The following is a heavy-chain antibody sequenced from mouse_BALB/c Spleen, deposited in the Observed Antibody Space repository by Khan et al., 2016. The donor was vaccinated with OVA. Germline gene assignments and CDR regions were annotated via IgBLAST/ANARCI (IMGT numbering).Heavy chain of an antibody. J-gene: IGHJ2*01. D-gene: IGHD1-2*01. CDR3: ARVHGGDFDY. Sequence: EVKLLESGPGLVKPSQSLSLTCTVTGYSITSDYAWNWIRQFPGNKLEWMGYISYSGNTNYTPSLKSRISITRDPSKNQFFLQLNSVTTEDTATDCCARVHGGDFDYWGQGTTLTVSS. CDR2: ISYSGNT. V-gene: IGHV3-2*02. CDR1: GYSITSDYA.